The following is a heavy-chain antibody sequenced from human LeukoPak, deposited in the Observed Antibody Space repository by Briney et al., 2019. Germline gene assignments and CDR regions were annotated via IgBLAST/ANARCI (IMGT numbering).Heavy chain of an antibody. CDR2: INPNSGGT. J-gene: IGHJ4*02. V-gene: IGHV1-2*04. CDR1: GYTFTGYY. Sequence: ASVKVSCKASGYTFTGYYMHWVRQAPGQGLEWMGWINPNSGGTNYAQKFQGWVTMTRDTSISTAYMELSRLRSDDTAVYYCARAIAAAGIPFDYWGQGTLVTVSS. CDR3: ARAIAAAGIPFDY. D-gene: IGHD6-13*01.